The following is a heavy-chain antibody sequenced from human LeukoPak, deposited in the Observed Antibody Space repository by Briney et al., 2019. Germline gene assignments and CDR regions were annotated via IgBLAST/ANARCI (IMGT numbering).Heavy chain of an antibody. V-gene: IGHV3-7*03. CDR1: GFAFSTYW. J-gene: IGHJ4*02. CDR2: TKQDGSGK. CDR3: VRDLDY. Sequence: GGSLRLSCAASGFAFSTYWMSWVRQAPGKGLEWVANTKQDGSGKYYVDSVKGRFAISRDNAKNSLYLQMSSLRAEDTAVYYCVRDLDYWGQGTLVTVSS.